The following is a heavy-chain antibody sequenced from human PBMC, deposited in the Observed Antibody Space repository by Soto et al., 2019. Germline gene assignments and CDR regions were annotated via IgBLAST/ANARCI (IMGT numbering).Heavy chain of an antibody. CDR1: GGTFSSYA. J-gene: IGHJ6*02. CDR3: ARDEFRLGELSFYGMDV. CDR2: IIPIFGTA. D-gene: IGHD3-16*01. V-gene: IGHV1-69*01. Sequence: QVQLVQSGAEVKKPGSSVKVSCKASGGTFSSYAISWVRQAPGQGLEWMGGIIPIFGTANYAQKFQGRVTITADESTSTAYMELSSLRSEDTAVYYCARDEFRLGELSFYGMDVWGQGTTVTVSS.